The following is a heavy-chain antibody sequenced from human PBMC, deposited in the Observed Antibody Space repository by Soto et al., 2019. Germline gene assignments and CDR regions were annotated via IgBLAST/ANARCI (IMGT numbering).Heavy chain of an antibody. CDR2: MNPDSGDT. J-gene: IGHJ5*02. CDR3: AGGRFRRTWFDP. V-gene: IGHV1-8*01. CDR1: GYTFTNYD. D-gene: IGHD3-16*01. Sequence: QVQLVQSGAEVKKPGASVKVSCKASGYTFTNYDIHWVRQAIGQGLEWMGWMNPDSGDTGQSKQFQGRVTMTRDTSISTAYMEMSSLRSEDTAVYYCAGGRFRRTWFDPWGQGTLVTVSS.